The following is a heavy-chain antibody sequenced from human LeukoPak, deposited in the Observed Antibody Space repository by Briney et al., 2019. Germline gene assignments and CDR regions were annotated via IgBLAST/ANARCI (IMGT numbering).Heavy chain of an antibody. D-gene: IGHD3-22*01. V-gene: IGHV3-23*01. CDR3: AKGDYYDLDY. CDR2: ITSGVGIT. CDR1: GFTFSNYV. Sequence: PGGSLRLSCVASGFTFSNYVMNWVRQAPGKGLDWVSIITSGVGITYYANSVKGRFTISRDNSKNTLYLQMNSLRAEDTAVYYCAKGDYYDLDYWGQGTLVTVSS. J-gene: IGHJ4*02.